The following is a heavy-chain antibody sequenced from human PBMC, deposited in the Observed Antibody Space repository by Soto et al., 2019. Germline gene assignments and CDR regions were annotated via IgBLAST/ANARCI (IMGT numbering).Heavy chain of an antibody. V-gene: IGHV2-70*01. CDR1: GFSLSTSGVC. CDR2: IDWDDDK. CDR3: AVFRSSWFGDGRLDV. D-gene: IGHD6-13*01. J-gene: IGHJ4*02. Sequence: SGPTLVNPIQTLTLTCTFSGFSLSTSGVCVSWIRQPPGKALEWLALIDWDDDKYYTASLETRLTISKDNSKNQVVLTVTNMDPADTAIYYCAVFRSSWFGDGRLDVWGPGTLVTVSS.